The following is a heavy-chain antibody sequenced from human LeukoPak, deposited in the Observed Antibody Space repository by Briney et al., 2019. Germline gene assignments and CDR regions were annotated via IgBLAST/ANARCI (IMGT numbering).Heavy chain of an antibody. CDR1: GYTFTGYY. Sequence: GASVKVSCKASGYTFTGYYMHWVRQAPGQGLEWMGWINPNSGGTNYAQKFQGRVTMTRDTSISTAYMELSRLRSDDTAVYYCARAGIQPWQNGDFDYWGQGTLVTVSS. J-gene: IGHJ4*02. D-gene: IGHD5-18*01. CDR3: ARAGIQPWQNGDFDY. CDR2: INPNSGGT. V-gene: IGHV1-2*02.